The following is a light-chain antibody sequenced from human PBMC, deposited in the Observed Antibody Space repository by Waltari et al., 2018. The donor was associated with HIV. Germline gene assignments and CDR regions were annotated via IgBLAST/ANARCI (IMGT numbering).Light chain of an antibody. CDR1: KLADKF. J-gene: IGLJ2*01. Sequence: TQPPSVSISSGQTASIPCSGEKLADKFPCWSPKKPGQPPILLVYQGSRWSSGIPERFAASKSANTATLTIRGAQPLDDAVYFCQAWDANHAVFGGGTALTVL. V-gene: IGLV3-1*01. CDR3: QAWDANHAV. CDR2: QGS.